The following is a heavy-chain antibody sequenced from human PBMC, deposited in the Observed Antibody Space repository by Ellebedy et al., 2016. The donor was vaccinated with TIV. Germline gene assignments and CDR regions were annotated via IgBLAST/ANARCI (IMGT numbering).Heavy chain of an antibody. J-gene: IGHJ4*02. CDR3: ARGYGRVTSGYYFDY. Sequence: MPWETLSLTCTVSGGPISSYYWSWIRQPPGKGLELIGYIYYSVSTNYNPSLKSRVTISVDTSKNQFPLKLSSVTAADTAVYYCARGYGRVTSGYYFDYWGQGTLVTVSS. CDR1: GGPISSYY. D-gene: IGHD3-10*01. CDR2: IYYSVST. V-gene: IGHV4-59*01.